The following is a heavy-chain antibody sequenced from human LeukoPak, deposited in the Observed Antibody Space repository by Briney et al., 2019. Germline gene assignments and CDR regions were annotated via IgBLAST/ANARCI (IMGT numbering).Heavy chain of an antibody. CDR3: VKDCPNWATDH. D-gene: IGHD7-27*01. Sequence: GGSLRLSCAASGFIFSNYAMNWVRQAPGKGLEWISYINGDSSARLYADSVKGRFTISRDNAKNSLYLQMNSLRAEDTALHYCVKDCPNWATDHWGQGTLVTVSS. CDR1: GFIFSNYA. CDR2: INGDSSAR. V-gene: IGHV3-48*04. J-gene: IGHJ5*02.